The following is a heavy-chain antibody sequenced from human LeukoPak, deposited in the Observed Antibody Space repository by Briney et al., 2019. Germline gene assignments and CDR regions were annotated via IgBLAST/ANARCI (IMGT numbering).Heavy chain of an antibody. D-gene: IGHD3-3*01. Sequence: GDYAMSWVRQAPGKGEEWXXFIXXKAYGCTTEYAASVKRRFTISTDDSKSIAYLQMNSLKTEDTAVYYCTRDEPITIFGVVISGGPDYWGQGTLVTVSS. CDR1: GDYA. CDR3: TRDEPITIFGVVISGGPDY. CDR2: IXXKAYGCTT. J-gene: IGHJ4*02. V-gene: IGHV3-49*04.